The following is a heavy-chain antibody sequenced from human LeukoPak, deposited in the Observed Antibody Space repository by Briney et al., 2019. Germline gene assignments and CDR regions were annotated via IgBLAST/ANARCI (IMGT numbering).Heavy chain of an antibody. Sequence: ASVKVSCKASGYTFTGYYIHWVRQAPGQGLEWMGSINPDSGDTNYAQKFQGRVTLTRDTSISTAYMELIALTSDDTAVYYCAGFNPRADYWGQGTLVTVSS. V-gene: IGHV1-2*02. D-gene: IGHD1-14*01. CDR2: INPDSGDT. J-gene: IGHJ4*02. CDR1: GYTFTGYY. CDR3: AGFNPRADY.